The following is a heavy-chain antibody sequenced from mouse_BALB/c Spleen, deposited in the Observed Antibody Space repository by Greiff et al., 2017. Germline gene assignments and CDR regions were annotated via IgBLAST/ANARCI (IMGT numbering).Heavy chain of an antibody. CDR1: GYTFTSYW. V-gene: IGHV1-7*01. CDR3: ARDGKRAMDY. CDR2: INPSTGYT. J-gene: IGHJ4*01. Sequence: QVQLKQSGAELAKPGASVKMSCKASGYTFTSYWMHWVKQRPGQGLEWIGYINPSTGYTEYNQKFKDKATLTADKSSSTAYMQLSSLTSEDSAVYYCARDGKRAMDYWGQGTSVTVSS. D-gene: IGHD2-1*01.